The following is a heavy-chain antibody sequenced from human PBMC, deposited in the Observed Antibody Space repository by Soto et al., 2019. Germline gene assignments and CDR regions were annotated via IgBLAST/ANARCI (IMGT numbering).Heavy chain of an antibody. CDR3: AKDLDDYSSAIEF. CDR1: GFSFRKYA. J-gene: IGHJ4*02. V-gene: IGHV3-23*01. CDR2: ISGSGGSGRG. Sequence: EVQLLESGGGLVQPGGSLRLSCVGSGFSFRKYAMNWVRQAPGKGLEWVSGISGSGGSGRGFYADPVKGRFTISRDNSKNTLYLEMNSLRAEDTAVYYCAKDLDDYSSAIEFWGQGTLVTVSS. D-gene: IGHD4-4*01.